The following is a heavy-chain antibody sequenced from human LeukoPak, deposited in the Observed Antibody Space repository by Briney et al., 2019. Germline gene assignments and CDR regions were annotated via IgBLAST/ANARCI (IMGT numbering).Heavy chain of an antibody. CDR3: AGVGDVDTAMVIDY. Sequence: GASVKVSCKASGYTFTSYGISWVRQAPGQGLEWMGWISAYSGNTNYAQKLQGRVTMTTDTSTSTAYMELRSLRSDDTAVYYCAGVGDVDTAMVIDYWGQGTLVTVSS. J-gene: IGHJ4*02. CDR2: ISAYSGNT. V-gene: IGHV1-18*01. CDR1: GYTFTSYG. D-gene: IGHD5-18*01.